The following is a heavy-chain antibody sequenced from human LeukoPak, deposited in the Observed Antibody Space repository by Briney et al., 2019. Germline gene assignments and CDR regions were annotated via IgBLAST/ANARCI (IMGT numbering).Heavy chain of an antibody. CDR2: IYTSGST. Sequence: PSETLSLTCTVSGGSISSGSYYWSWLRQPAGKGLEWIGRIYTSGSTNYNPSLKSRVTISVDTYKNQFSLKLSSVTAADTAVFYCATEELAGTTSLDYWGQGTLVTVSS. J-gene: IGHJ4*02. CDR3: ATEELAGTTSLDY. CDR1: GGSISSGSYY. D-gene: IGHD2-2*01. V-gene: IGHV4-61*02.